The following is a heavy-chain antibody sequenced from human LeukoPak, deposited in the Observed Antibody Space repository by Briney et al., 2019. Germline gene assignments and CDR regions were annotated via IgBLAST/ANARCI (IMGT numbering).Heavy chain of an antibody. D-gene: IGHD6-19*01. CDR3: ARAVAVAVPGPDY. J-gene: IGHJ4*02. V-gene: IGHV1-2*02. CDR1: GYTFTGYY. Sequence: ASVKVSRKASGYTFTGYYMHWVRQAPGQGLEWMGWINPNSGGTNYAQKFQGRVTMTRDTSISTAYMELSRLRSDDTAVYYCARAVAVAVPGPDYWGQGTLVTVSS. CDR2: INPNSGGT.